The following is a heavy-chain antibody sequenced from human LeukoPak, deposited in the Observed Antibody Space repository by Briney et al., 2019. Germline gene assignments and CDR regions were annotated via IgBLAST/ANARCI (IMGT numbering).Heavy chain of an antibody. D-gene: IGHD1-1*01. CDR3: ARGPQCTTGRARFDP. J-gene: IGHJ5*02. Sequence: PSETLSLTCAVSGYSISSGYYWGWIRQPAGKGLERVWRISASGSSNYNPSLKSRVTMSLDTSTNQFSLWLYSVTAADTAVYYCARGPQCTTGRARFDPWGQGTLVTVSS. CDR1: GYSISSGYY. V-gene: IGHV4-4*07. CDR2: ISASGSS.